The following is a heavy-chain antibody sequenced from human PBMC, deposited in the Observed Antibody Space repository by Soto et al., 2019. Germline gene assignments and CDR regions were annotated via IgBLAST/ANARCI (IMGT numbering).Heavy chain of an antibody. D-gene: IGHD2-8*01. CDR3: ARDKLMVYAIGDLDY. Sequence: GASVKVSCKASGYTFTSYAMHWVRQAPGQRLEWMGWINAGNGNTKYSQKFQGRVTITRDTSASTAYMELSSLRSEDTAVYYCARDKLMVYAIGDLDYWGQGTLVTVSS. CDR1: GYTFTSYA. V-gene: IGHV1-3*01. J-gene: IGHJ4*02. CDR2: INAGNGNT.